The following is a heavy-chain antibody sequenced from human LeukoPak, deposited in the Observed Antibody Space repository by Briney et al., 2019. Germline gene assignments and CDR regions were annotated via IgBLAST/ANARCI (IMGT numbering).Heavy chain of an antibody. J-gene: IGHJ4*02. D-gene: IGHD6-19*01. Sequence: ASVKVSCKASGYTFTGYYMHWVRQAPGQGLEWMGWINPNSGGTNYAQRFQGRVTMTRDTSISTAYMELSRLRSDDTAVYYCARVHRSGWYSDYWGQGTLVTVSS. CDR3: ARVHRSGWYSDY. CDR1: GYTFTGYY. CDR2: INPNSGGT. V-gene: IGHV1-2*02.